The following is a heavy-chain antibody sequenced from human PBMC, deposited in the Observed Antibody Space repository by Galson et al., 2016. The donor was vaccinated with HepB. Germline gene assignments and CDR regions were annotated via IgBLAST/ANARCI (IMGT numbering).Heavy chain of an antibody. CDR2: ISYDGTNK. CDR1: GFTFRSYG. J-gene: IGHJ3*02. CDR3: AKSSGYYFVDSFDM. V-gene: IGHV3-30*18. Sequence: SLRLSCAGSGFTFRSYGIHWVRQAPGKGLEWVAVISYDGTNKYYADSLKGRFTISRDNSKNTLYLQMNSLRVEDMAVYYCAKSSGYYFVDSFDMWGQGTMVTVSS. D-gene: IGHD3-22*01.